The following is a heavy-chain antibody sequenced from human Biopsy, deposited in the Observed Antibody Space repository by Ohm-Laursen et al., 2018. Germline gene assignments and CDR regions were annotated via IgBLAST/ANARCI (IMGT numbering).Heavy chain of an antibody. V-gene: IGHV3-11*01. D-gene: IGHD5-24*01. CDR2: ITSGGSTT. J-gene: IGHJ6*02. Sequence: SLRLFCSASEFTFSDYYMSWIRQAPGKGLEWVSYITSGGSTTDYADSVKGRFTISRDNAKSSLFLQMNSLRAEDTAVYYCARDVEGFYSYAMDVWGQGTTVTVSS. CDR3: ARDVEGFYSYAMDV. CDR1: EFTFSDYY.